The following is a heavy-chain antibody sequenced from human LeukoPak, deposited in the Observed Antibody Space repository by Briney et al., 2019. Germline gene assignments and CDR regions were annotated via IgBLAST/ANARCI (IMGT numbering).Heavy chain of an antibody. Sequence: TGGSLRLSCAASRFTFSTYSMNWVRQAPGKGLEWVGFIRSKTYGGTTEFAASVKGRFTISRDDSKSIAYLQMNSLKTEDTAVYYCTRDLTLQLPGYWGQGTLVTVSS. CDR3: TRDLTLQLPGY. CDR1: RFTFSTYS. D-gene: IGHD3-9*01. J-gene: IGHJ4*02. CDR2: IRSKTYGGTT. V-gene: IGHV3-49*04.